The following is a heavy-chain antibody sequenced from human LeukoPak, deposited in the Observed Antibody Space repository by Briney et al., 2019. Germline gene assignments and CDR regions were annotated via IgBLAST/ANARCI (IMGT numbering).Heavy chain of an antibody. CDR2: IYHSGST. CDR3: ARVGSGYEYDY. CDR1: GGSISSGGYS. V-gene: IGHV4-30-2*01. J-gene: IGHJ4*02. D-gene: IGHD3-22*01. Sequence: PQTLSLTCAVSGGSISSGGYSWSWIRQPPGKGLEWIGYIYHSGSTYYNPSLKSRVTISVDRSKNQFSLKLSSVTAADTAVYYCARVGSGYEYDYWGQGTLVTVSS.